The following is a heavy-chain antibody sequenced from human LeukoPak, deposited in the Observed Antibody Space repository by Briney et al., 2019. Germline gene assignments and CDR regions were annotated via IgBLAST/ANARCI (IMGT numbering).Heavy chain of an antibody. CDR3: AKEAIAVAGIFGY. CDR2: IYSAGAT. V-gene: IGHV3-53*01. D-gene: IGHD6-19*01. J-gene: IGHJ4*02. CDR1: GFTVSDNY. Sequence: GGSLRLSCAASGFTVSDNYMTWVRQAPGKGLEWVSSIYSAGATHYAESVKGRFTISRDNSKNTLYLQMNSLRAEDTAVYYCAKEAIAVAGIFGYWGQGTLVTVSS.